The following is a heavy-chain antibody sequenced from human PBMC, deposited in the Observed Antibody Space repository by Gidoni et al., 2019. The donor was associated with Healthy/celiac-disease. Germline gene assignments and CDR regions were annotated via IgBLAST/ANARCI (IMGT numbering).Heavy chain of an antibody. Sequence: QVQLVQSGAEVKTPGSSVKVSCKASGGTFSSYAISWVRQAPGQGLEWMGGIIPIFGTANYAQKFQGRVTITADKSTSTAYMELSSLRSEDTAVYYCARTDNDFWSGYGDYFDYWGQGTLVTVSS. D-gene: IGHD3-3*01. V-gene: IGHV1-69*06. CDR1: GGTFSSYA. J-gene: IGHJ4*02. CDR2: IIPIFGTA. CDR3: ARTDNDFWSGYGDYFDY.